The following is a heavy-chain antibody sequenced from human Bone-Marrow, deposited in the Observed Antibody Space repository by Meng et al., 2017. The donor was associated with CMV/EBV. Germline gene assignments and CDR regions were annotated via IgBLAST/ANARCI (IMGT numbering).Heavy chain of an antibody. CDR2: IKQDGSEK. V-gene: IGHV3-7*01. CDR3: ARKSSLEYYDFWSGYYAGAFDI. J-gene: IGHJ3*02. Sequence: GESLKISCAASGFTFSDYWMSWVRQAPGKGLEWVANIKQDGSEKYYVDSVKGRFTISRDNAKNSLYLQMNSLRDEDTAVYYCARKSSLEYYDFWSGYYAGAFDIWGQGTMVTVSS. CDR1: GFTFSDYW. D-gene: IGHD3-3*01.